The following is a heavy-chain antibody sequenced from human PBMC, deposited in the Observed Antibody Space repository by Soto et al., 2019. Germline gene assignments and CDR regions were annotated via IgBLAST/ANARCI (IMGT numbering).Heavy chain of an antibody. J-gene: IGHJ3*02. CDR2: IRSKAYGGTT. D-gene: IGHD4-4*01. V-gene: IGHV3-49*05. CDR3: TRGRDRDGYSVGAFDI. Sequence: EVQLVESGGGLVKPGRSLRLSCTASGFTFGDYAMSWFRQAPGKGLEWVGFIRSKAYGGTTEYAASVKGRFTISRDDSKSIAYLQMNSLKTEDTAVYYCTRGRDRDGYSVGAFDIWGQGTMVTVSS. CDR1: GFTFGDYA.